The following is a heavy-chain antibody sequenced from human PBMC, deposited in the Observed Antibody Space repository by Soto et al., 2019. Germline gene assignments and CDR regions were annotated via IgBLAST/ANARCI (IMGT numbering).Heavy chain of an antibody. CDR3: ARSKLGRDSFDI. V-gene: IGHV3-33*01. J-gene: IGHJ3*02. CDR2: IWYDGSNK. CDR1: GFTFSSYG. Sequence: QVQLVESGGGVVQPGRSLRLSCAASGFTFSSYGMHWVRQAPGKGLEWVAVIWYDGSNKYYVDSVNGRFTISRDNSKNTLYLQMNSLRAEDTAVYYCARSKLGRDSFDIWGQGTMVTVSS. D-gene: IGHD7-27*01.